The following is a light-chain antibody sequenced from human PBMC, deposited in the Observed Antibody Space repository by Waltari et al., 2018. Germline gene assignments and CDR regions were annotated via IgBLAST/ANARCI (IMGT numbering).Light chain of an antibody. CDR1: QSIDSW. CDR3: QHYDSYPWT. V-gene: IGKV1-5*03. J-gene: IGKJ1*01. CDR2: KAS. Sequence: DIQMTQSPSTLSASVGDRVTITCRASQSIDSWLAWYQEKAGKAPKLLIYKASNLQSGVPSRFGGSRSGTEFTLTISSLQPDDFATYYCQHYDSYPWTFGQGTKVEIK.